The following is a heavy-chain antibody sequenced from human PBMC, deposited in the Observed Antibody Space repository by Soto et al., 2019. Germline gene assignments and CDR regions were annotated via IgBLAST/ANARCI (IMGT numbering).Heavy chain of an antibody. Sequence: PXESLSLSCAACGFTFSSYAMSGVRQAPGKGLEWVSAISGSGGSTYYADSVKGRFTISRDNSKNTLYPQMNSLRAEDTAVYYCAKGGGSYYLAHFDYWGQGTLVTVSS. CDR3: AKGGGSYYLAHFDY. CDR1: GFTFSSYA. CDR2: ISGSGGST. V-gene: IGHV3-23*01. J-gene: IGHJ4*02. D-gene: IGHD1-26*01.